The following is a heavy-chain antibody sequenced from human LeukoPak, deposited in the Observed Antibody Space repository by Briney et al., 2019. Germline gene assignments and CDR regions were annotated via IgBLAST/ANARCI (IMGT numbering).Heavy chain of an antibody. J-gene: IGHJ6*03. Sequence: PSETLSLTCTASNGSISSYFWSWIRQPAGKGLEWLGRIYTSGSTNYNPSLKSRVTISIDKSKNQFSLKLSSVTAADTAVYYCARDYYDSSGYYGRGGFYYMDVWGKGTTVTVSS. D-gene: IGHD3-22*01. V-gene: IGHV4-4*07. CDR1: NGSISSYF. CDR2: IYTSGST. CDR3: ARDYYDSSGYYGRGGFYYMDV.